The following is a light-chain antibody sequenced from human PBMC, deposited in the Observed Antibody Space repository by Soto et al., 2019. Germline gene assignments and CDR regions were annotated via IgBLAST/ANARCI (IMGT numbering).Light chain of an antibody. CDR1: QSVSNY. Sequence: EVVLTQSTDTLSLSPGESATLSCMASQSVSNYLGWYQQKPGQAPRLLIYDASNRATGIPARSSGSGSGTEFTLTISSLQSEDFAVYYCQQYNNWPLLTFGGGTKVDIK. CDR2: DAS. V-gene: IGKV3-11*01. J-gene: IGKJ4*01. CDR3: QQYNNWPLLT.